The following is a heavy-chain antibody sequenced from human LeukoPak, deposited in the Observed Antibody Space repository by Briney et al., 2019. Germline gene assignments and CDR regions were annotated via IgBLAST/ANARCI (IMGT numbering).Heavy chain of an antibody. CDR3: AKHPQD. CDR1: GFSFSSYE. Sequence: GGSLRLSCAASGFSFSSYEMNWVRQAPGKGLEWVSYISSSGNTIYYADSVRGRFTISRDNAKNSLYLQMNSLRAKDTAVYYCAKHPQDWGQGTLVSVTS. J-gene: IGHJ4*02. CDR2: ISSSGNTI. V-gene: IGHV3-48*03.